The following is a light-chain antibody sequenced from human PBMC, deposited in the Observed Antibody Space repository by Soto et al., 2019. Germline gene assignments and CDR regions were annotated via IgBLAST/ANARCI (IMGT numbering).Light chain of an antibody. CDR2: AKS. V-gene: IGKV1-27*01. CDR1: QGISLY. Sequence: DIQMTQSPSSLSASVGDRVTIACRASQGISLYLAWYQQKPGNVPKLLIYAKSTLVSGVPSRFSGSGSGTDFTLTISNLQPEDVATYYCQKYNRAPWTFGQGTKVEIK. J-gene: IGKJ1*01. CDR3: QKYNRAPWT.